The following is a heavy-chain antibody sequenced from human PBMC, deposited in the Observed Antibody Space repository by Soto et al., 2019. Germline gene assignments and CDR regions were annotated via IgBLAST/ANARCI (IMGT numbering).Heavy chain of an antibody. J-gene: IGHJ3*02. D-gene: IGHD2-2*02. V-gene: IGHV3-30*03. CDR1: GFSVRIYV. CDR3: ERVSLGYQLLYAFDI. CDR2: ISNDGSNK. Sequence: PVRSLRLSWAASGFSVRIYVMALFRQAPGKGLEWVAFISNDGSNKYYADSVKGRFTISRDNSKNTLYLQMNSLRAEDTAVYYCERVSLGYQLLYAFDIWGQGTMVTVSS.